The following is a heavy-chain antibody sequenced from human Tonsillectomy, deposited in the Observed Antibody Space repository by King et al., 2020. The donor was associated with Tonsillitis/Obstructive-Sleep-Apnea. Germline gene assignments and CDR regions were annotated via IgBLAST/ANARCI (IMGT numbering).Heavy chain of an antibody. V-gene: IGHV3-13*01. J-gene: IGHJ5*02. CDR1: GFSFSSYD. CDR2: IGTAGNT. CDR3: ARAESAGGPMFDP. D-gene: IGHD2-8*02. Sequence: VQLVESGGGLVQPGGSLRLSCAASGFSFSSYDMHWVRLVIGKGLEWVSSIGTAGNTYYPGSVKGRFTISRVNAKNSLHLQMNGLRAWDTAVYYCARAESAGGPMFDPCGQGTLVTVAS.